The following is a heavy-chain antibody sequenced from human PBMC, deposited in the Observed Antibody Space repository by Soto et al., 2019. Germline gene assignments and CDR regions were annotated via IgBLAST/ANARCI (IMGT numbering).Heavy chain of an antibody. CDR2: IYHSGST. J-gene: IGHJ4*02. CDR1: GYSINSGYY. CDR3: ARGDPQSVSDGSPLDY. V-gene: IGHV4-38-2*01. Sequence: QVQLQESGPGLVKPSETLSLTCVVSGYSINSGYYWGWLRQSPEKGLEWLGSIYHSGSTYYNPSLKRPGTIAVDTCKNQFALRLKYVTASDTAVYHCARGDPQSVSDGSPLDYWGQGTPVTVSS. D-gene: IGHD3-22*01.